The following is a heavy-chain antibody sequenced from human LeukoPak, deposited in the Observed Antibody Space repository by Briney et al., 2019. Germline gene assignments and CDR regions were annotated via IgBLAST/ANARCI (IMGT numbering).Heavy chain of an antibody. Sequence: SETLSLTCTVSGGSISSSSYYWGWIRQPPGKGLEWIGSIYYSGSTYYNPSLKSRVTISVDTSKNQFSLKLSSVTAADTAVYYCARHAYYYDSSGYYYWLDPWGQGTLVTVSS. D-gene: IGHD3-22*01. CDR2: IYYSGST. CDR1: GGSISSSSYY. CDR3: ARHAYYYDSSGYYYWLDP. V-gene: IGHV4-39*01. J-gene: IGHJ5*02.